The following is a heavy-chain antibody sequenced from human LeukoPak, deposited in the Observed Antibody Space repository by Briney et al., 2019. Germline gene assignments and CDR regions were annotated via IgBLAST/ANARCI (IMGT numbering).Heavy chain of an antibody. J-gene: IGHJ4*02. CDR1: GYTFTSFG. CDR2: IGAYNGDT. V-gene: IGHV1-18*04. D-gene: IGHD2-15*01. Sequence: ASVKVSCKPSGYTFTSFGISWVRQAPGQGLEWMGWIGAYNGDTNYAQKFQGRVTMTTDTSTSTAYMDLRSLRSDDTAVYYSTRDHCSGDNCPSFDYWGQGTLVTVSS. CDR3: TRDHCSGDNCPSFDY.